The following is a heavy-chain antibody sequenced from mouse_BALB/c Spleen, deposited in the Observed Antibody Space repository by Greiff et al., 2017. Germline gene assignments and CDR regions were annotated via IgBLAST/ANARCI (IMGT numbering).Heavy chain of an antibody. CDR1: GFTFSSYA. CDR3: ARVHYYGYSYAMDY. Sequence: EVKVVESGGGLVKPGGSLKLSCAASGFTFSSYAMSWVRQSPEKRLEWVAEISSGGSYTYYPDTVTGRFTISRDNAKNTLYLEMSSLRSEDTAMYYCARVHYYGYSYAMDYWGQGTSVTVSS. J-gene: IGHJ4*01. CDR2: ISSGGSYT. D-gene: IGHD2-2*01. V-gene: IGHV5-9-4*01.